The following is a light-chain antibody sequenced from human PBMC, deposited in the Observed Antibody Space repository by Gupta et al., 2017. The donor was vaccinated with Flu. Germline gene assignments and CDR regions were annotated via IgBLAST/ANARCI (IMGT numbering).Light chain of an antibody. CDR1: QSISSSS. CDR3: QHYGSSIFT. V-gene: IGKV3-20*01. J-gene: IGKJ3*01. Sequence: IVLTHPPAPLPLSQGERAALSCRASQSISSSSLAWYQQKLGQAPRLLIYAASSGATGIPDRFSGSGSGTDFTLTISRLEPEDFAVYYCQHYGSSIFTFGPGTKVDIK. CDR2: AAS.